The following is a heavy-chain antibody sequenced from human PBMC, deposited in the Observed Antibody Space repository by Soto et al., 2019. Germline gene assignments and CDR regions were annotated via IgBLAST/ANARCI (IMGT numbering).Heavy chain of an antibody. CDR3: ARGSSTTPTSYGYLAY. Sequence: PGGSLRLSCVVSGVTFTGYSMDWVRQAPGKGLEWLSYMTSSASAIYYADSVKGRFTVSRDNAKNSLYLQMDSLRDEDTAMYYCARGSSTTPTSYGYLAYWGQGTLVTVS. CDR2: MTSSASAI. D-gene: IGHD4-17*01. J-gene: IGHJ4*02. V-gene: IGHV3-48*02. CDR1: GVTFTGYS.